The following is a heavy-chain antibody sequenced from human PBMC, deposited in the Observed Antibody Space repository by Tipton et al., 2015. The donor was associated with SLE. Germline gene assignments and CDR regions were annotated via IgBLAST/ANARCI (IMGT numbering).Heavy chain of an antibody. CDR3: AKEAVAGSSIRYFDY. D-gene: IGHD6-19*01. CDR2: IRFDGSNK. J-gene: IGHJ4*02. CDR1: GFTFSSYD. Sequence: SLRLSCAASGFTFSSYDMHWVRQAPGKGLEWVAFIRFDGSNKYYADSVKGRFTISRDNSKNTLYLQMNSLRAEDTAVYYCAKEAVAGSSIRYFDYWGQGTLVTVSS. V-gene: IGHV3-30*02.